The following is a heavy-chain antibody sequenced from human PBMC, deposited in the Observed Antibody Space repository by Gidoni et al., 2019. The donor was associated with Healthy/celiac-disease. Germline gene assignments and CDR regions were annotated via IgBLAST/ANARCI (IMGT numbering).Heavy chain of an antibody. V-gene: IGHV3-48*02. Sequence: EVQLVESGGGLVQPGGSLRPSCAASGFTLSSYSMHWVRQAPGKGLEWVSYISSSSSTIYDADSVKGRFTISRDNAKNSLYLQMNSLRDEDTAVYYCARDDIVVVPADSLAGWGQGTLVTVSS. CDR3: ARDDIVVVPADSLAG. CDR1: GFTLSSYS. CDR2: ISSSSSTI. D-gene: IGHD2-2*01. J-gene: IGHJ4*02.